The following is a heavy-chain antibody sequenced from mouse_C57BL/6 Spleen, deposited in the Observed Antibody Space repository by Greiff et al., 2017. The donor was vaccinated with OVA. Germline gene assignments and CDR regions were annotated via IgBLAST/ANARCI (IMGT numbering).Heavy chain of an antibody. CDR1: GYTFTSYW. V-gene: IGHV1-64*01. J-gene: IGHJ1*03. Sequence: QVQLQQPGAELVKPGASVKLSCKASGYTFTSYWMHWVKQRPGQGLEWIGMIHPNSGSTNYNEKFKSKATLTVDKSSSTAYMQLSSLTSEDSAVYYCARWGSYGCFDVWGTGTTVTVSS. CDR2: IHPNSGST. D-gene: IGHD1-1*01. CDR3: ARWGSYGCFDV.